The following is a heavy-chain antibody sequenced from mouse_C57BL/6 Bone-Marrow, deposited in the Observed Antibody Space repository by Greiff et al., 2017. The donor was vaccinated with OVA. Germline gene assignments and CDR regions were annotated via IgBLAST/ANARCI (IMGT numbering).Heavy chain of an antibody. Sequence: EVKLQESGPVLVKPGASVKMSCKASGYTFTDYYMNWVKQSHGKSLEWIGVINPYNGGTSYNQKFKGKATLTVDKSSSTAYMELNSLTSEDSAVYYCARGRVYYFDYWGQGTTLTVSS. CDR3: ARGRVYYFDY. CDR1: GYTFTDYY. CDR2: INPYNGGT. J-gene: IGHJ2*01. V-gene: IGHV1-19*01.